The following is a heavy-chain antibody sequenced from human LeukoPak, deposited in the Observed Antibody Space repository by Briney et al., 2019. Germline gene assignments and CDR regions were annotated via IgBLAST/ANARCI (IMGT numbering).Heavy chain of an antibody. D-gene: IGHD3-22*01. CDR2: ITSSGSTI. V-gene: IGHV3-48*03. Sequence: AGGSLRLSCAASGFNFSSYEMNWVRPAPGKGREWVSYITSSGSTIYYADSVKGRFTISRDNAKNSLYLQMNSLRAEDTAVCYGLLPTYYYDSSGQGYWPEGTLVTVFS. J-gene: IGHJ4*02. CDR3: LLPTYYYDSSGQGY. CDR1: GFNFSSYE.